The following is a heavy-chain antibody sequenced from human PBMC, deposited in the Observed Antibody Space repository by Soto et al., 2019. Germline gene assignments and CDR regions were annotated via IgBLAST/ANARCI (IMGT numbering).Heavy chain of an antibody. Sequence: SETLSLTCTVFGGSVISEHYDWNWIRQPPGKGLEWIGYFYYTGSTNYNPSLESRLTMSVDMSKNHFSLKLSSVTAADTAVYYCAGGTDGKKVAYWGQGTLVTVS. J-gene: IGHJ4*02. CDR3: AGGTDGKKVAY. D-gene: IGHD5-12*01. CDR1: GGSVISEHYD. CDR2: FYYTGST. V-gene: IGHV4-61*03.